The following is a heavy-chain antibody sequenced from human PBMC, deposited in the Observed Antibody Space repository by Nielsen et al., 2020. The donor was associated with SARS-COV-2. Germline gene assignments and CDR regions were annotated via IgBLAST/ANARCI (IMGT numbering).Heavy chain of an antibody. CDR3: AKDWTAIVVVPSGGVDY. CDR1: GFTFSTYG. J-gene: IGHJ4*02. V-gene: IGHV3-30*18. CDR2: ISYDGSNK. D-gene: IGHD2-15*01. Sequence: GESLKISCAASGFTFSTYGTHWVRQAPGTGLEWVAAISYDGSNKYYVDSVKGRFTISRDNSKNTLYLQMSSLREEDTAVYYCAKDWTAIVVVPSGGVDYWDQGTLVTVSS.